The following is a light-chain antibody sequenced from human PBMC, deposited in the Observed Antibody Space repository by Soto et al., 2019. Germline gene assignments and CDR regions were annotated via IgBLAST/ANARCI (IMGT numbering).Light chain of an antibody. Sequence: EIVLTQSPATLSLSPGERATLSCRASQSVSSYLAWYQQKPGQAPRLLIYDASNRATGIPARFSGSGSGTDFTLTTSSLGPEDFAVYYCQQRSNWPRLFTFGPGTKVDIK. V-gene: IGKV3-11*01. CDR2: DAS. J-gene: IGKJ3*01. CDR3: QQRSNWPRLFT. CDR1: QSVSSY.